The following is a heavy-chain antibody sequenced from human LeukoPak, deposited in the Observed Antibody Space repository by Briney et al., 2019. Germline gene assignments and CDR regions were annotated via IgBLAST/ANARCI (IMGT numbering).Heavy chain of an antibody. V-gene: IGHV1-2*02. J-gene: IGHJ4*02. CDR1: GYTFTAYY. CDR2: INPNSGDT. Sequence: APVKVSCKASGYTFTAYYLHWVRQAPGQGLEWMGWINPNSGDTNYAQKFQGRVTMTRDTSITTAYMELSRLTSDDTAIYYCARDRMGDCATTSCYLAYWGQGTLVTVSS. D-gene: IGHD2-2*01. CDR3: ARDRMGDCATTSCYLAY.